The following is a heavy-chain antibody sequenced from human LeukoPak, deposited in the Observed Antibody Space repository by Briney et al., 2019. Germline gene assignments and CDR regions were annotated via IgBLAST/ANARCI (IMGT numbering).Heavy chain of an antibody. CDR2: IIPIFGTA. CDR1: GGTFSSYA. D-gene: IGHD3-9*01. Sequence: ASVKVSCKASGGTFSSYAISWVRQAPGQGLEWMGRIIPIFGTANYAQKFQGRVTITTDESTSTAYMELSRLRSEDTAVYYCARASVNILTGYYTDYWGQGTLVTVSS. CDR3: ARASVNILTGYYTDY. V-gene: IGHV1-69*05. J-gene: IGHJ4*02.